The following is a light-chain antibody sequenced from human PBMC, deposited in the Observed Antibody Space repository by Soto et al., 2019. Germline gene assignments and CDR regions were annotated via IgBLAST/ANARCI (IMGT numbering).Light chain of an antibody. J-gene: IGLJ1*01. V-gene: IGLV1-44*01. CDR3: AVWDDSLNGYV. CDR1: SSNIGSNT. Sequence: QSVLTQPPSASGTPGQRVTISCSGSSSNIGSNTVNWYQQLPGAAPKLLIQSNNQRPSGVPDRFSGSQSGTSASLAISGLQSEDEADYYCAVWDDSLNGYVFGTGTQLTVL. CDR2: SNN.